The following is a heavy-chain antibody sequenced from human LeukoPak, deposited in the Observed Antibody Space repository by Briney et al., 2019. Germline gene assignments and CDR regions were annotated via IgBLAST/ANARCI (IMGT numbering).Heavy chain of an antibody. V-gene: IGHV3-21*04. D-gene: IGHD6-19*01. Sequence: PGGSLRLSCAASGFTFTSYYMHWVRQAPGKGLEWVSSISSSSSYIYYADSVKGRFTISRDNAKNSLYLQMNSLRADDTAVYYCARSRGSGDDAFDIWGQGTMVTVSS. CDR1: GFTFTSYY. J-gene: IGHJ3*02. CDR3: ARSRGSGDDAFDI. CDR2: ISSSSSYI.